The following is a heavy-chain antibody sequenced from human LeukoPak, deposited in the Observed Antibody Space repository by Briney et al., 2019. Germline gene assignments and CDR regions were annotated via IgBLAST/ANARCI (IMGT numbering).Heavy chain of an antibody. D-gene: IGHD3-16*01. CDR1: GYTFTCYY. Sequence: ASVKVSYKASGYTFTCYYMHWGRPAPGEGLGWMGWINPNSGGTNYSQKFQGRVTMTRDTSISTAYMELSRLRSDDTAVYYCARDRGRVSKGYWGQGTLVTVSS. J-gene: IGHJ4*02. CDR2: INPNSGGT. CDR3: ARDRGRVSKGY. V-gene: IGHV1-2*02.